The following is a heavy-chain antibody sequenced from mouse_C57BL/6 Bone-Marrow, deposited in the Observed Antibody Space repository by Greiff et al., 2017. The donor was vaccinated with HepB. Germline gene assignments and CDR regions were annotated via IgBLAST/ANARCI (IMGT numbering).Heavy chain of an antibody. J-gene: IGHJ3*01. CDR2: IWSGGST. D-gene: IGHD2-2*01. CDR1: GFSLTSYG. CDR3: ARNDGYDFAWFAY. V-gene: IGHV2-2*01. Sequence: QVQLKESGPGLVQPSQSLSITCTVSGFSLTSYGVHWVRQSPGKGLEWLGVIWSGGSTDYNAAFISRLSISKDNSTSQVFFKMNSLQADDTAIYYCARNDGYDFAWFAYWGQGTLVTVSA.